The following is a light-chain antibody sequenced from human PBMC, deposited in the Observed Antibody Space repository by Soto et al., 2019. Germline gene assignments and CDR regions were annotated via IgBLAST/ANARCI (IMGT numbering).Light chain of an antibody. CDR1: QSVSSY. Sequence: EIVLTQSPATLSLSPGERATLSCRASQSVSSYLAWYQQKPGQAPRLLIYDASNRATGIPARFSGSGSGTDFTLTISSLEPEDFAVYYCQQRSNWPSFGQATK. V-gene: IGKV3-11*01. CDR3: QQRSNWPS. CDR2: DAS. J-gene: IGKJ1*01.